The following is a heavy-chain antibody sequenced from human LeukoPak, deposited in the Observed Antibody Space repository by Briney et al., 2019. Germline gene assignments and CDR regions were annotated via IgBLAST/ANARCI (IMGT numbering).Heavy chain of an antibody. CDR1: GFTFSSYA. CDR3: ARDISGLYGGNSYAFDI. CDR2: ISYDGSNR. Sequence: PGGSLRLSCAASGFTFSSYAMHWVRQAPGKGLEWVAVISYDGSNRYYADSVKGRFTISRDNSKNTLYLQMNSLRAEDTAVYYCARDISGLYGGNSYAFDIWGQGTMVTVSS. J-gene: IGHJ3*02. V-gene: IGHV3-30*14. D-gene: IGHD4-23*01.